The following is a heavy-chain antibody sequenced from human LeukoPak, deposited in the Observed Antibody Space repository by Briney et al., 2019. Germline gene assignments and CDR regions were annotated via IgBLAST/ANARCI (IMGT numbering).Heavy chain of an antibody. CDR3: AGLYYESAIHHPFDY. CDR1: GFTFSSYA. J-gene: IGHJ4*02. Sequence: GGSLRLSCAASGFTFSSYAMSWVRQAPGKGLEWVGRSRDKRGRYTTEFAAAVRGRFTISRDEPKNSLYLQMNSLRTEDSAVYYCAGLYYESAIHHPFDYWGQGTLATVSS. CDR2: SRDKRGRYTT. V-gene: IGHV3-72*01. D-gene: IGHD3-16*01.